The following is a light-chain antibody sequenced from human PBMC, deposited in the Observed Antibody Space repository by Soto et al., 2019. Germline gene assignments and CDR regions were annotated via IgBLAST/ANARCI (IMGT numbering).Light chain of an antibody. Sequence: QSVLTQPASVSGSPGQSITISCTGTSSDVGGYNYVSWYQQHPGEAPKLMIYDVSYRPSGVSNRFSGSKSGNTASLTIFGLQAEDEADYYCSSYTSSSTLVFGTGTRSPS. CDR1: SSDVGGYNY. CDR3: SSYTSSSTLV. CDR2: DVS. V-gene: IGLV2-14*01. J-gene: IGLJ1*01.